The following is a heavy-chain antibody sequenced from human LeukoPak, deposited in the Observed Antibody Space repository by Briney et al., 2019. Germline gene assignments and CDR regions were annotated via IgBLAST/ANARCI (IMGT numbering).Heavy chain of an antibody. D-gene: IGHD3-9*01. V-gene: IGHV3-33*01. CDR1: GFTFSSYG. CDR2: IWYDGSNK. CDR3: ARDGGGVRYFDWENAPNYFDY. Sequence: RRSLRLSCAASGFTFSSYGMHWVRQAPGKGLEWVAVIWYDGSNKYYADSVKGRFTISRDNSKNTLYLQMNSLRAEDTAVYYCARDGGGVRYFDWENAPNYFDYWGQGTLVTVSS. J-gene: IGHJ4*02.